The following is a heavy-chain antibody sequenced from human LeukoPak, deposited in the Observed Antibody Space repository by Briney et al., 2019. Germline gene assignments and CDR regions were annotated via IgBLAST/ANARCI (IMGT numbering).Heavy chain of an antibody. J-gene: IGHJ4*02. V-gene: IGHV3-15*01. CDR1: GFTFSSYS. D-gene: IGHD2-15*01. Sequence: PGGSLRLSCAASGFTFSSYSMNWVRQAPGKGLEWVGRIKSKTDGGTTDYAAPVKGRFTISRDDSKNTLSLQMNSLKTEDTAVYYCTTESRVCSSLSCRDYWGQGTLVTVSS. CDR2: IKSKTDGGTT. CDR3: TTESRVCSSLSCRDY.